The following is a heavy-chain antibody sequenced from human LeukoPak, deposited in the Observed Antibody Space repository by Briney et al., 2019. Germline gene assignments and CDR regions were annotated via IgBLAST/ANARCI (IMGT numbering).Heavy chain of an antibody. D-gene: IGHD2-2*01. J-gene: IGHJ2*01. CDR2: IDYRGST. V-gene: IGHV4-39*07. CDR3: ARGVLHIVVVPAARYFDL. CDR1: GGSISSSSYY. Sequence: SEALSLTCTVSGGSISSSSYYWGWIRQPPGKGLEWIGNIDYRGSTYYNPSLKSRVTMSVDTSKNHFSLKLNSVTAADTAVYYCARGVLHIVVVPAARYFDLWGRGTLVTVSS.